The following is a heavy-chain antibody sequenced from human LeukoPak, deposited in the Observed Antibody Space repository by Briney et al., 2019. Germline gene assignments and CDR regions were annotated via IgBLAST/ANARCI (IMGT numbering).Heavy chain of an antibody. CDR2: INHSGST. D-gene: IGHD2-15*01. CDR1: GGSISSYY. CDR3: ARGLDVVVVAASAPVWFDP. Sequence: SETLSLTCTVSGGSISSYYWSWIRQPPGKGLEWIGEINHSGSTNYNPSLKSRVTISVDTSKNQFSLKLSSVTAADTAVYYCARGLDVVVVAASAPVWFDPWGQGTLVTVSS. V-gene: IGHV4-34*01. J-gene: IGHJ5*02.